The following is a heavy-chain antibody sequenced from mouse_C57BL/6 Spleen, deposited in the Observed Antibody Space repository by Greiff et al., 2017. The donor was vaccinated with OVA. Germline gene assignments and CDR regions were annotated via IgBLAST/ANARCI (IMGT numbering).Heavy chain of an antibody. CDR1: GFTFTDYY. CDR3: ARYNYYSNYYFDY. J-gene: IGHJ2*01. Sequence: EVQLVESGGGLVQPGGSLSLSCAASGFTFTDYYMSWVRQPPGKALEWLGFIRNKANGYTTEYSASVKGRFTISRDNSQSILYLQMNALRAEDSATYYCARYNYYSNYYFDYWGQGTTLTVSS. V-gene: IGHV7-3*01. D-gene: IGHD2-5*01. CDR2: IRNKANGYTT.